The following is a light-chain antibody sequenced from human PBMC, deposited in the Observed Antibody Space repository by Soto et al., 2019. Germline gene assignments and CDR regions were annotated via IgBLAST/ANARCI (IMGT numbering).Light chain of an antibody. Sequence: EVVMTQSPATLSVSPGERATLSCRASQSARSSLGWYQQKPGQPPRLLIYGASSRATGIPDRFSGSGSGTDFTLTISRLEPEDFAVYYCQQYGSSPKTFGQGTKVDI. CDR3: QQYGSSPKT. J-gene: IGKJ1*01. V-gene: IGKV3-20*01. CDR1: QSARSS. CDR2: GAS.